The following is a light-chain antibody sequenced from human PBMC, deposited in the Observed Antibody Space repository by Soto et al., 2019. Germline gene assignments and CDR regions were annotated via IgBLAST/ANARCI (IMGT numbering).Light chain of an antibody. CDR1: QSVGHD. CDR3: QQYYNWPPAWT. V-gene: IGKV3-15*01. Sequence: DIVMTQSPAILSVSPGEGVTLSCRASQSVGHDLAWYQQVHGQAPRLLIYGASTRATGVPVRFTGSGSGTDFTLTISSLQSGDFAVYYCQQYYNWPPAWTFGQGTRVDIK. J-gene: IGKJ1*01. CDR2: GAS.